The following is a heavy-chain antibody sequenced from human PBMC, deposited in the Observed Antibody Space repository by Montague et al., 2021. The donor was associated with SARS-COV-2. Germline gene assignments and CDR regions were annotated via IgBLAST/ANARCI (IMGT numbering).Heavy chain of an antibody. Sequence: SETLSLTCAVYGGSLSGYYWSWIRQPPGEGLEWIAKISHSGSTSYNPSLKSRVTISVDTSKNQFTLKLSSATAADTAVYYCALVPYRLLFVPRYYGMDVWGQGTTVTVSS. J-gene: IGHJ6*02. CDR1: GGSLSGYY. V-gene: IGHV4-34*01. D-gene: IGHD2-2*01. CDR3: ALVPYRLLFVPRYYGMDV. CDR2: ISHSGST.